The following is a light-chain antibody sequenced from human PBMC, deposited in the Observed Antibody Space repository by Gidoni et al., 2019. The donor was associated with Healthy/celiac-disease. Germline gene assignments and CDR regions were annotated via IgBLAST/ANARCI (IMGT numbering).Light chain of an antibody. CDR3: QQRSNWPPLFT. CDR2: AAS. CDR1: QSVSSY. V-gene: IGKV3-11*01. J-gene: IGKJ3*01. Sequence: EIVLTQAPATLSLSPGERATLSCRASQSVSSYLAWYQLKPGQAPRLLIYAASNRATGIPARFSGSGSVTDFTLTISSLEPEDFAVYYCQQRSNWPPLFTFGPXTKVDIK.